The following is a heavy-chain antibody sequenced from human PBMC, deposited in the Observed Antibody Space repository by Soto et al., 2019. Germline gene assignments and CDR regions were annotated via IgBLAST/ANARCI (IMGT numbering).Heavy chain of an antibody. Sequence: ASVKVSCKASGYTFTSYGISWVRQAPGQGLEWMGWISAYNGNTNYAQKLQGRVTMTTDTSTSTAYMELRSLRSDDTAVYYCARDLGYYYDSSGSFDYWGQGTLVTVS. CDR2: ISAYNGNT. CDR1: GYTFTSYG. J-gene: IGHJ4*02. CDR3: ARDLGYYYDSSGSFDY. D-gene: IGHD3-22*01. V-gene: IGHV1-18*04.